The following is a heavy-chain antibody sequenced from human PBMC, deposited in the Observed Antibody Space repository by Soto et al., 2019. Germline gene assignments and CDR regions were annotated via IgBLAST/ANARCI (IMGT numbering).Heavy chain of an antibody. CDR3: SRGILV. CDR2: IYYSGST. J-gene: IGHJ4*02. V-gene: IGHV4-61*05. D-gene: IGHD5-18*01. CDR1: GGSISGSSW. Sequence: SETLSLTCSVSGGSISGSSWWSWIRQPPGKGLEWIGYIYYSGSTNYNPSLKSRVTISVDTSKNQFSLKLTSVTAADTAVYYCSRGILVWGQGALVTVSS.